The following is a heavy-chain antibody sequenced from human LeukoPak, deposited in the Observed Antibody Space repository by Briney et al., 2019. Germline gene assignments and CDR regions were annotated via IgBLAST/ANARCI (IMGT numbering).Heavy chain of an antibody. V-gene: IGHV3-11*01. CDR2: ISSSGSTI. Sequence: GGSLRLSCAASGFTFSDYYMSWIRQAPGKGLEWVSYISSSGSTIYYADSVKGRFTISRDNAKNSLYLQMNSLRAEDTAVYYRARGVVAAHLYRYFDYWGQGTLVTVSS. J-gene: IGHJ4*02. CDR3: ARGVVAAHLYRYFDY. D-gene: IGHD6-6*01. CDR1: GFTFSDYY.